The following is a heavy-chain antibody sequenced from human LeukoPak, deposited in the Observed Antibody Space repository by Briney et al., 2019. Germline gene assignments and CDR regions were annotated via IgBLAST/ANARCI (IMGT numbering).Heavy chain of an antibody. CDR1: GGTFSSYA. CDR3: ARVLYSGHEGNAFDI. D-gene: IGHD5-12*01. CDR2: IIPILGIA. V-gene: IGHV1-69*04. J-gene: IGHJ3*02. Sequence: SVKVSCKASGGTFSSYAITWVRQAPGQGLEWMGRIIPILGIANYAQKFQGRVTIIADKSTSTAYMELSSLRSEDTAVYYCARVLYSGHEGNAFDIWGRGTMVTVSS.